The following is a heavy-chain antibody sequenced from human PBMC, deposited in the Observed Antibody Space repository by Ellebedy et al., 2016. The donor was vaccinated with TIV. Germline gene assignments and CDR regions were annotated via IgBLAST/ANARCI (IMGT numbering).Heavy chain of an antibody. V-gene: IGHV3-66*01. J-gene: IGHJ4*02. CDR2: IYSGGST. CDR3: ARTKYLDY. Sequence: PGGSLRLSCAASGFTFSSDWMTWVRQAPGKGLEWVSIIYSGGSTYYADSVKDRFTISRDNSKNTLYLQMSSLRAEDTAIYYCARTKYLDYWGQGTLVTVSS. CDR1: GFTFSSDW.